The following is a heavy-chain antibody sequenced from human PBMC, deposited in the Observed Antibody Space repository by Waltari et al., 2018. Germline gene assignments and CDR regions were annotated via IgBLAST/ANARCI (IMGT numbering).Heavy chain of an antibody. CDR1: GYIFTSYA. CDR3: ARSWRSRGKRYFDL. Sequence: VQLVQSGTEVKKPGASVTISCKASGYIFTSYALHWVRQAPGQGPEWMSRTNPRDGTTTYAPNLQGRVTVTTDTSASTIYMGVSSLRSDDTALYFCARSWRSRGKRYFDLWGRGTLIIVS. V-gene: IGHV1-46*01. CDR2: TNPRDGTT. J-gene: IGHJ2*01. D-gene: IGHD3-16*01.